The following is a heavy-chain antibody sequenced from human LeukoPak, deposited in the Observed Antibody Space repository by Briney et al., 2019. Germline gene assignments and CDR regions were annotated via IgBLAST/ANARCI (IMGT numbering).Heavy chain of an antibody. V-gene: IGHV3-53*04. CDR3: ARSSVRGVITSFDY. CDR1: GFTFSDAW. CDR2: IYSGGST. D-gene: IGHD3-10*01. J-gene: IGHJ4*02. Sequence: GGSLRLSCAASGFTFSDAWMNWVRLAPGKGLEWVSVIYSGGSTYYADSVKGRFTISRYNSKNTLYLQMNSLRAEDTAVYYCARSSVRGVITSFDYWGQGTLVTVSS.